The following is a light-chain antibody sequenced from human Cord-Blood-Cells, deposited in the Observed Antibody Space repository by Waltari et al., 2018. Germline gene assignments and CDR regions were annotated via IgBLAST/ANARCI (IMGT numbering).Light chain of an antibody. CDR2: EGS. CDR1: SSDVGSYNL. Sequence: QSALTQPASVSGFPGQSITISCTGTSSDVGSYNLVSWYQQHPGKAPKLMIYEGSKRPSGVSNRFSCSKAGNAAARTISGLQAEDEADYYCCSYAGGSNWVFGGGTKLTVL. J-gene: IGLJ3*02. CDR3: CSYAGGSNWV. V-gene: IGLV2-23*01.